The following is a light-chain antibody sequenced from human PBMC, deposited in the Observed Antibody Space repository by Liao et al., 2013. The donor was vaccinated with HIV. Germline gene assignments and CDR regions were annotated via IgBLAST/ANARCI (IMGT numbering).Light chain of an antibody. CDR3: QVWDSSSDPVV. Sequence: SYELTQPPSVSVSPGQTARITCSGEALPKQYACWYQQKPGQSPVLVIYQDNKRPSGIPERFSGSNSGNTATLIITRVEAGDEADYYCQVWDSSSDPVVFGGGTKLTVL. CDR1: ALPKQY. J-gene: IGLJ2*01. CDR2: QDN. V-gene: IGLV3-1*01.